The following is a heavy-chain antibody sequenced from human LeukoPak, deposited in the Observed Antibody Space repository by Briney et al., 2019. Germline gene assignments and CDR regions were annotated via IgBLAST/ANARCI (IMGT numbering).Heavy chain of an antibody. Sequence: PSETLSLTCTVSGGSISGYYWSWIRQPPGKGLEWIGYIYSSGSTNYNPSLKSRVTMSVDTSQNQFSLRLKSVTAADTAVYYCARLGNAAVANPPHWGQGALVTVSS. D-gene: IGHD6-19*01. V-gene: IGHV4-59*08. CDR2: IYSSGST. J-gene: IGHJ1*01. CDR1: GGSISGYY. CDR3: ARLGNAAVANPPH.